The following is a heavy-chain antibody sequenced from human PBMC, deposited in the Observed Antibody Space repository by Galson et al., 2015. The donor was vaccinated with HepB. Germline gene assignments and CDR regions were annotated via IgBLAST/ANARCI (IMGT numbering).Heavy chain of an antibody. Sequence: SVKVSCKASGYTFTSYYMHWVRQAPGQGLEWMGIINPSGGSTSYAQKFQGRVTMTRDTSTSTVYMELSSLRSEDTAVYYCARDLPIFGGWFDPWGQGTLVTVSS. J-gene: IGHJ5*02. CDR1: GYTFTSYY. CDR3: ARDLPIFGGWFDP. V-gene: IGHV1-46*01. D-gene: IGHD3-3*01. CDR2: INPSGGST.